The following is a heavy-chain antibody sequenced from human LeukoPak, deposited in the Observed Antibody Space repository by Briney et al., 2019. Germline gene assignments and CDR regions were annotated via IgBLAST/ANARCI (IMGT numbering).Heavy chain of an antibody. CDR2: INSDGSTT. J-gene: IGHJ4*02. V-gene: IGHV3-74*01. CDR1: GFSFSTYW. D-gene: IGHD7-27*01. CDR3: AKGRGGSSNWGSDY. Sequence: PGRSLRLSCGASGFSFSTYWMHWVRQAPGKGLGWVSRINSDGSTTNYADSVKGRFTISRDNSKNTLYLEMNSLTVEDTAVYYCAKGRGGSSNWGSDYWGQGTQVTVSS.